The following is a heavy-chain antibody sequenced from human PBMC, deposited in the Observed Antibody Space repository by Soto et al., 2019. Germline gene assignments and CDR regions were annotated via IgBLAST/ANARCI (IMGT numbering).Heavy chain of an antibody. CDR1: GGSFSGYY. CDR3: AWGHYYYYGMDV. J-gene: IGHJ6*02. V-gene: IGHV4-34*01. D-gene: IGHD3-16*01. Sequence: SETLSLTCAVYGGSFSGYYWSWIRQPPGKGLEWIGEINHSGSTNYNPSLKSRVTISVDTSKNQFSLKLSTVTAADTAVYYCAWGHYYYYGMDVWGQGTTVTVSS. CDR2: INHSGST.